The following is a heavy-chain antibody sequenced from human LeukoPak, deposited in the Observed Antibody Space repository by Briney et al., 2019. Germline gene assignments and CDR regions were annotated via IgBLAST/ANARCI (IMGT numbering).Heavy chain of an antibody. Sequence: ASVKVSCKASGYTFTSYYMHWVRQAPGQGLERMGIINPSGGSTSYAQKFQGRVTMTRDMSTSTVYMELSSLRSEDTAVYYCARGGRYCSSTSCSHNWFDPWGQGTLVTVSS. D-gene: IGHD2-2*01. CDR1: GYTFTSYY. J-gene: IGHJ5*02. CDR2: INPSGGST. CDR3: ARGGRYCSSTSCSHNWFDP. V-gene: IGHV1-46*01.